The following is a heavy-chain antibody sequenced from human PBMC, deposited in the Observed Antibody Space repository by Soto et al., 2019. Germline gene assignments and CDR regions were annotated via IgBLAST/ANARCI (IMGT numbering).Heavy chain of an antibody. J-gene: IGHJ4*02. CDR1: GVVLSSYA. CDR2: TSSSSSYI. Sequence: GGSLRLSCAASGVVLSSYAMSWVRQAPGKGLEWVSSTSSSSSYIYYADSVKGRFTISRDNAKNSLYLQMNSLRAEDTAVYYCARDQPGYSYGYGLGYWGQGTLVTVSS. D-gene: IGHD5-18*01. V-gene: IGHV3-21*01. CDR3: ARDQPGYSYGYGLGY.